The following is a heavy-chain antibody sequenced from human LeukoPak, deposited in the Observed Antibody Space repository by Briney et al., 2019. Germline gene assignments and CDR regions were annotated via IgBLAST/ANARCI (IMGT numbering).Heavy chain of an antibody. D-gene: IGHD3/OR15-3a*01. CDR3: ARAPNAGRTGSHWFDP. Sequence: GGSLRLTCAASGFTFSNYDMHWVRQAPGKGLEYVSAISSRGDYTYYISSVKGRFTISRDNSKNTLYLQMGSLRAEDMAVYYCARAPNAGRTGSHWFDPWGQGALVTVSS. V-gene: IGHV3-64*01. J-gene: IGHJ5*02. CDR2: ISSRGDYT. CDR1: GFTFSNYD.